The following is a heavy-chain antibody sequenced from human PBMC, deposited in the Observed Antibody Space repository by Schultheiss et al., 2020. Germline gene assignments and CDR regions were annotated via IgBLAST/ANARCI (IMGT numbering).Heavy chain of an antibody. CDR2: IYGTGGTT. V-gene: IGHV3-23*01. CDR1: GFTFRSYA. CDR3: AKEISLAVTGPYYFDY. D-gene: IGHD6-19*01. J-gene: IGHJ4*02. Sequence: GWSLRLSCAASGFTFRSYAMSWVRQAPGRGLEWVSTIYGTGGTTYYADSVKGRFTISRDNSKNTLYLQINSLRAEDSAVYYCAKEISLAVTGPYYFDYWGQGTMVTVSS.